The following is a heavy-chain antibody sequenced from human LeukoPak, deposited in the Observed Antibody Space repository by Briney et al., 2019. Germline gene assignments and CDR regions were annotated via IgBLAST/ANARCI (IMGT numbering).Heavy chain of an antibody. V-gene: IGHV1-46*01. J-gene: IGHJ4*02. CDR1: GYTFTSYY. Sequence: ASVKVSCKASGYTFTSYYMHWVRQAPGQGLEWMGIVNPSGGTTSYAQKFQGRVTMTRDTSTSTVYMELSSLRSEDMAVYYCARDYLKVVVAGTAPSAGHMDYWGQGTLVTVSA. CDR2: VNPSGGTT. CDR3: ARDYLKVVVAGTAPSAGHMDY. D-gene: IGHD2-15*01.